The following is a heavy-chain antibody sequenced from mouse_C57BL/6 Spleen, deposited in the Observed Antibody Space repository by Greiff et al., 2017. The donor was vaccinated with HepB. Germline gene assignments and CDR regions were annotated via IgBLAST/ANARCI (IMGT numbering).Heavy chain of an antibody. CDR3: ARRYYGSSYLYWYFDV. CDR1: GYTFTSYW. J-gene: IGHJ1*03. D-gene: IGHD1-1*01. CDR2: IYPGSGST. Sequence: QVQLQQPGAELVKPGASVKMSCKASGYTFTSYWITWVKQRPGQGLEWIGDIYPGSGSTNYNEKFKSKATLTVDTSSSTAYMQLRSLTSEDSAVYYCARRYYGSSYLYWYFDVWGTGTTVTVSS. V-gene: IGHV1-55*01.